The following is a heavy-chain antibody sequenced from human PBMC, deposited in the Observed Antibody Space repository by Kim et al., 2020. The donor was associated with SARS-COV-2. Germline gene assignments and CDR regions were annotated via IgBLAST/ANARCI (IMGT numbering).Heavy chain of an antibody. V-gene: IGHV3-48*03. J-gene: IGHJ6*02. CDR1: GFTFSSYE. CDR3: ARVLPWLGWLLTKLQEYYYYGMDV. CDR2: ISSSGSTI. D-gene: IGHD2-21*02. Sequence: GGSLRLSCAASGFTFSSYEMNWVRQAPGKGLEWVSYISSSGSTIYYADSVKGRFTISRDNAKNSLYLQMNSLRAEDTAVYYCARVLPWLGWLLTKLQEYYYYGMDVWGQGTTVTVSS.